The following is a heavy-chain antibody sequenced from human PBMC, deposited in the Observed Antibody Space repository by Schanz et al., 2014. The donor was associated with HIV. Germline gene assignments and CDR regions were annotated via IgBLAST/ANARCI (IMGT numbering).Heavy chain of an antibody. CDR3: AKDRNHYDSRYRGKGNYYYYYGMDV. D-gene: IGHD3-22*01. V-gene: IGHV3-30*18. J-gene: IGHJ6*02. CDR2: ISYDGRNK. CDR1: GFTFNSYG. Sequence: QVQLVESGGGVVQPGRSLRLSCAASGFTFNSYGMHWVRQAPGKGLEWVAVISYDGRNKYYADSVKGRFTISRDNSKNTLYLQMKSLRPEDTAVYYCAKDRNHYDSRYRGKGNYYYYYGMDVWGQGTTVTVSS.